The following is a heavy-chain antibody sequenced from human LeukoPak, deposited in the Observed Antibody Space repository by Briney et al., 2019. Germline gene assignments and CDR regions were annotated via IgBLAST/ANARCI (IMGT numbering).Heavy chain of an antibody. CDR2: INHSGST. J-gene: IGHJ4*02. CDR3: ASRYCSSTSCYWTFDY. D-gene: IGHD2-2*01. V-gene: IGHV4-34*01. Sequence: SETLSLTCAVYGGSFSGYYWSWIRQPPGKGLEWLGEINHSGSTNYNPSLKSRVTISVDTSKNQFSLKLSSVTAADTAVYYCASRYCSSTSCYWTFDYWGQGTLVTVSS. CDR1: GGSFSGYY.